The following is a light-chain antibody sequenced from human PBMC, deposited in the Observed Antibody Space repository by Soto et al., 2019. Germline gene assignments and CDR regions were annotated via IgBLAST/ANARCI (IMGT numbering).Light chain of an antibody. CDR2: GAS. J-gene: IGKJ1*01. V-gene: IGKV3-15*01. Sequence: EIVVTQSPATLSMSLGERATLSCRASQSVSSNLAWYQQKPGQAPRLLIYGASTRATGIPARFSGSGSGTEFTLTISSLQSEDFAVYYCQHYNDWPTFGQGTKVDIK. CDR1: QSVSSN. CDR3: QHYNDWPT.